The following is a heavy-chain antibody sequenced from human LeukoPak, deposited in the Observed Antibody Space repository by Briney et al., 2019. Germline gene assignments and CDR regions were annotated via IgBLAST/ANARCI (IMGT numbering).Heavy chain of an antibody. J-gene: IGHJ3*02. V-gene: IGHV4-59*01. CDR1: GGSISSYY. Sequence: SETLSLTCTVSGGSISSYYWSWIRQPPGKGLEWIGYIYYSGSTNYNPSLKSRVTISVGTSKNQFSLKLSSVTAADTAVYYCARGNDYGDYRRVPDAFDIWGQGTMVTVSS. D-gene: IGHD4-17*01. CDR3: ARGNDYGDYRRVPDAFDI. CDR2: IYYSGST.